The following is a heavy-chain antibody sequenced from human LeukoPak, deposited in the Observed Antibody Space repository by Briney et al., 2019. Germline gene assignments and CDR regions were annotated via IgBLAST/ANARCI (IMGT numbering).Heavy chain of an antibody. CDR3: ARSRRDGYNPFDY. Sequence: ASVKVSCKASGYTFTGYYMHWVRQAPGQGLEWMGWINPNSGGTNYAQKFQGRVTMTRDTSISTAYMELSRLRSDDTAVYYCARSRRDGYNPFDYWGQRTLVTVSS. D-gene: IGHD5-24*01. J-gene: IGHJ4*02. CDR2: INPNSGGT. CDR1: GYTFTGYY. V-gene: IGHV1-2*02.